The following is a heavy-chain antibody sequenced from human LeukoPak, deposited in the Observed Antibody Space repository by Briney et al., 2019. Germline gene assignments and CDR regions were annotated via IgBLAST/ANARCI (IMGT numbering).Heavy chain of an antibody. Sequence: PSETLSLTCAVYGGSFSGYYWSWIRQPPGKGLEWIGEINHSGSTNYNPSLKSRVTISVDTSKNQFSLKLSSVTAADTAVYYCARGNVRKYSYGRYYFDYWGQGTLVTVSS. CDR2: INHSGST. CDR3: ARGNVRKYSYGRYYFDY. CDR1: GGSFSGYY. V-gene: IGHV4-34*01. J-gene: IGHJ4*02. D-gene: IGHD5-18*01.